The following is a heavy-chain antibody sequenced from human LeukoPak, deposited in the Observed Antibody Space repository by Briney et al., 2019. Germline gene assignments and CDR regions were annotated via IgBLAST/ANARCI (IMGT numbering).Heavy chain of an antibody. J-gene: IGHJ6*03. CDR1: GGTFSSYA. D-gene: IGHD5-18*01. CDR2: TIPIFGTA. V-gene: IGHV1-69*05. CDR3: ARGRIQLWLYYYYYMDV. Sequence: SVKVSCKAPGGTFSSYAISWVRQAPGQGLEWMGGTIPIFGTANYAQKFQGRVTITTDESTSTAYMELSSLRSEDTAVYYCARGRIQLWLYYYYYMDVWGKGTTVTVSS.